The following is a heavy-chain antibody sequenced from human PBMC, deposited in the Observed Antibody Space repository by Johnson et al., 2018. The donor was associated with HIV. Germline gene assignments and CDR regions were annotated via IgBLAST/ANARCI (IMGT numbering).Heavy chain of an antibody. J-gene: IGHJ3*02. CDR3: ARRGNYLADAFDI. D-gene: IGHD1-7*01. CDR2: INWNGGST. CDR1: GFTFDGYG. Sequence: VQLVESGGGVIRPGGSLRLSCAASGFTFDGYGMSWVRQAPGKGLEWVSGINWNGGSTGYADSVKGRFTISRDNSKSTLYLQMNSLRAEDTAVYYCARRGNYLADAFDIWGQGTMVTVSS. V-gene: IGHV3-20*04.